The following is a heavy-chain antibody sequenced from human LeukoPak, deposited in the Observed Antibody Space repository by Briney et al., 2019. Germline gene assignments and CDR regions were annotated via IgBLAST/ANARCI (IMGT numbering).Heavy chain of an antibody. J-gene: IGHJ4*02. CDR2: ISAGGST. D-gene: IGHD3-22*01. Sequence: GGSLRLSCAASGLTFSSYAMSWVRQAPGERLEWVSAISAGGSTYYADSVKGRFTISRDNSKNTLYLQMNSLRAEDTGVYYCAKRGQYYYDSSGYYYQDWGQGTLVIVSS. V-gene: IGHV3-23*01. CDR3: AKRGQYYYDSSGYYYQD. CDR1: GLTFSSYA.